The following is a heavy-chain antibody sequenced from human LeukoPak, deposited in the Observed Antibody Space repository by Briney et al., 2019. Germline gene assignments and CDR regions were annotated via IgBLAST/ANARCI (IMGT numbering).Heavy chain of an antibody. CDR2: ISSSSSTI. V-gene: IGHV3-48*04. CDR3: AKDRSGSYSQGLDY. CDR1: GFTFSSYS. D-gene: IGHD1-26*01. Sequence: GGSLRLSCAASGFTFSSYSMNWVRQAPGKGLEWVPYISSSSSTIYYADSVKGRFTISRDNAKSSLYLQMNSLRAEDTAVYHCAKDRSGSYSQGLDYWGQGTLVTVSS. J-gene: IGHJ4*02.